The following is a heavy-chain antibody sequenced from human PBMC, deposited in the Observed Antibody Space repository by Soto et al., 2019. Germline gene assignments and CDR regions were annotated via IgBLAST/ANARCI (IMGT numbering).Heavy chain of an antibody. V-gene: IGHV1-69*01. D-gene: IGHD4-17*01. J-gene: IGHJ4*02. Sequence: QVQLVQSGAEVKKPGSSVKVSCKASGGTFSSYAISWVQQAPGQGLEWMGGIIPIFGTANYAQKFQGRVTITADESTSTAYMELSSLRSEDTAVYYCARTRDLDYGGNLGIFDYWGQGTLVTVSS. CDR1: GGTFSSYA. CDR2: IIPIFGTA. CDR3: ARTRDLDYGGNLGIFDY.